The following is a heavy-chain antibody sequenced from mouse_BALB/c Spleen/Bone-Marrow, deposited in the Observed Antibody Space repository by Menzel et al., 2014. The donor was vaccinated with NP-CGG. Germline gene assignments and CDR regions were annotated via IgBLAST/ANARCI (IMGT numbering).Heavy chain of an antibody. CDR1: GYSFTGYT. Sequence: VQLQQSGPELVKPGASMKISCKASGYSFTGYTMNWVKQIHGKNLEWIGLINPYNDNTNYSQKFKGKATLIVDKSSSTAYMELLSLTSEDSAVYYCARSGTVVGTYYFDYWGQGTTLTVSS. CDR3: ARSGTVVGTYYFDY. V-gene: IGHV1-37*01. J-gene: IGHJ2*01. D-gene: IGHD1-1*01. CDR2: INPYNDNT.